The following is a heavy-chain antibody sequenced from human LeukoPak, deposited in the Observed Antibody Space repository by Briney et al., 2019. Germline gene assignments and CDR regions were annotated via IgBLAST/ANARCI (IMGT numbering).Heavy chain of an antibody. CDR1: GFTVSSNY. D-gene: IGHD3-9*01. V-gene: IGHV3-53*01. J-gene: IGHJ6*02. CDR2: IYSGGST. CDR3: AGELRYFDWLPTSYGMDV. Sequence: GGSLRLSSAASGFTVSSNYMSWVRQAPGKGLEWVSVIYSGGSTYYADSVKGRFTISRDNSKNTLYLQMNSLRAEDTAVYYCAGELRYFDWLPTSYGMDVWGQGTTVTVSS.